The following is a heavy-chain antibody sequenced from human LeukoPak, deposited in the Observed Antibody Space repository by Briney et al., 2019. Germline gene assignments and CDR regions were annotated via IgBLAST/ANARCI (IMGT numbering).Heavy chain of an antibody. CDR3: ARGEVSASPYYFDF. CDR1: GYTLTTYG. V-gene: IGHV1-18*01. J-gene: IGHJ4*02. Sequence: ASVKVSCKTSGYTLTTYGVSWVRQAPGQGLEWMGWVSGYTGNTNYAERFQGRVTMTTDTSTTTVYMELTSLRSDDTAVYYCARGEVSASPYYFDFWGQGTLVTVS. D-gene: IGHD2-2*01. CDR2: VSGYTGNT.